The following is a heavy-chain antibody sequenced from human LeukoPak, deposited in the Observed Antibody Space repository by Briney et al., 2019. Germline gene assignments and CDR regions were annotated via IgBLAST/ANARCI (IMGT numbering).Heavy chain of an antibody. CDR3: AKDPSYGANY. V-gene: IGHV3-23*01. J-gene: IGHJ4*02. Sequence: PGGSLRLSCAASGFTFSSYAMSWVRQAPGKVLEWGSAICGSGGSTYYADSVKGRFTISRDISKNTLYLQMNSLRAEDTAVYYCAKDPSYGANYWGQGTLVTVSS. CDR1: GFTFSSYA. CDR2: ICGSGGST. D-gene: IGHD2/OR15-2a*01.